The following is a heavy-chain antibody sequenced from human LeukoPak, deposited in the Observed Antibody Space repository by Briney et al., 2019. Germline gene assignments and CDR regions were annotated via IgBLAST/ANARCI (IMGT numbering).Heavy chain of an antibody. V-gene: IGHV1-8*01. Sequence: ASVKVSCKASGYTFTSYDINLVRQATEQGLEWMGWMSPNSGNTGYAQKFQGRVTMTRDTSVTTAHMELSNLRSEDTAVYYCVRAPPNWGFNFWGQGTLVTVSS. CDR1: GYTFTSYD. CDR3: VRAPPNWGFNF. J-gene: IGHJ5*01. D-gene: IGHD1-1*01. CDR2: MSPNSGNT.